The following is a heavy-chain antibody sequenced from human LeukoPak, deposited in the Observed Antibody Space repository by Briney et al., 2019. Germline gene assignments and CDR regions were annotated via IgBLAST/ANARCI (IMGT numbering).Heavy chain of an antibody. J-gene: IGHJ4*02. CDR1: GFTFSNYW. D-gene: IGHD7-27*01. Sequence: GGSLRLSCAASGFTFSNYWMSWVRQAPGKGLEWVANIKVDGSEKYYLDSVKGRFTISRDNAKNSVYLQMNSLRTEDTAVYYCARKTRVPGEAFDYWGQGTLVTVSS. V-gene: IGHV3-7*03. CDR3: ARKTRVPGEAFDY. CDR2: IKVDGSEK.